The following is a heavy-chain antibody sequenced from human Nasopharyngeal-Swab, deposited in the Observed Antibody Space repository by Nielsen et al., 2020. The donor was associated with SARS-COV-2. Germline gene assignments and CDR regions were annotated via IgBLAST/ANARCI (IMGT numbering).Heavy chain of an antibody. CDR3: ARVGITMIVVASDAFDI. CDR1: GYTFTSYG. V-gene: IGHV1-8*02. J-gene: IGHJ3*02. D-gene: IGHD3-22*01. Sequence: ASVKVSCKASGYTFTSYGISWVRQAPGQGLEWMGWMNPNSGNTGYAQKFQGRVTMTRNTSISTAYMELSSLRSEDTAVYYCARVGITMIVVASDAFDIWGQGTMVTVSS. CDR2: MNPNSGNT.